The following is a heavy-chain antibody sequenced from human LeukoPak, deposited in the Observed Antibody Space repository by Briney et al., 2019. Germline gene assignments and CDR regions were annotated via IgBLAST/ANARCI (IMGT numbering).Heavy chain of an antibody. J-gene: IGHJ4*02. V-gene: IGHV3-49*03. Sequence: GGSLRLSCTASGFTFGDYGVNWFRQTPGKGLEWVGFIRSKANGGTTEYAASVKGRLTVSRDDSKGIAYLQMNSLKTEDTAVYYCTRELRFLEWLTYFDYWGQGTLVTVSS. CDR1: GFTFGDYG. CDR2: IRSKANGGTT. D-gene: IGHD3-3*01. CDR3: TRELRFLEWLTYFDY.